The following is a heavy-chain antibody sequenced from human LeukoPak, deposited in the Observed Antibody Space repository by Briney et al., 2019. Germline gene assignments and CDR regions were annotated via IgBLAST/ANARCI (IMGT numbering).Heavy chain of an antibody. V-gene: IGHV3-7*01. CDR2: IKEDGSPG. Sequence: GGSLRLSCGASGFSFSTYWMTWVRQAPGKGLEWVANIKEDGSPGYYVDSVKGRFTISRDNAKNSVYLQMNNLRGEDTAVYYCARDRGYLTFEYWGTGILVTVS. D-gene: IGHD5-18*01. CDR1: GFSFSTYW. CDR3: ARDRGYLTFEY. J-gene: IGHJ4*02.